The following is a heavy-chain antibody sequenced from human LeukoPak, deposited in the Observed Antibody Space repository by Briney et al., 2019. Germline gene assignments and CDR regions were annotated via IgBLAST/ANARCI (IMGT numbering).Heavy chain of an antibody. CDR3: ARDDLEVGAFDI. Sequence: SETLSLTYTVSGGSISSGGYYWSWIRQHPGKGLEWIGYIYYSGSTYYNPSLKSRVTISVDTSKNQFSLKLSSVTAADTAVYYCARDDLEVGAFDIWGQGTMVTVSS. J-gene: IGHJ3*02. CDR1: GGSISSGGYY. CDR2: IYYSGST. V-gene: IGHV4-31*03.